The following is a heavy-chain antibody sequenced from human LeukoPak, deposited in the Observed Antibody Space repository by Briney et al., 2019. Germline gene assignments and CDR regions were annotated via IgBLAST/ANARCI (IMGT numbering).Heavy chain of an antibody. CDR2: INSDGSST. J-gene: IGHJ4*02. CDR1: GFTFSSYW. V-gene: IGHV3-74*01. Sequence: GGSLRLSCAASGFTFSSYWMHWVRQAPGKGLVWVSRINSDGSSTSYADSVKGRFTISRDNAKNTLYLQMNSLRAEDTAVYYCAGLLPTLYYSSDVDYWGQGTLVTVSS. D-gene: IGHD6-19*01. CDR3: AGLLPTLYYSSDVDY.